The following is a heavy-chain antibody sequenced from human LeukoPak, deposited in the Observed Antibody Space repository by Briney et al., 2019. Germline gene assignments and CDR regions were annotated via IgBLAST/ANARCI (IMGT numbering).Heavy chain of an antibody. Sequence: SVKVSCKASGGTFSSYAISWVRQAPGQRLEWMGGIIPIFGTANYAQKFQGRVTITTDESTSTAYMELSSLRSEDTAVYYCARARGDGYISRQNYYYYYMDVWGKGTTVTVSS. CDR2: IIPIFGTA. CDR1: GGTFSSYA. J-gene: IGHJ6*03. D-gene: IGHD5-24*01. CDR3: ARARGDGYISRQNYYYYYMDV. V-gene: IGHV1-69*05.